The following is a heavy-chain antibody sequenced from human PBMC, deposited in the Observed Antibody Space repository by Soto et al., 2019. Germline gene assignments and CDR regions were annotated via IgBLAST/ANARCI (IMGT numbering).Heavy chain of an antibody. CDR2: ISYDGSNK. CDR1: GFTFSSYG. J-gene: IGHJ4*02. V-gene: IGHV3-30*18. CDR3: AKDYGSGWTMGDF. D-gene: IGHD6-19*01. Sequence: QVQLVESGGGVVQPGRSLRLSCAASGFTFSSYGMHWVRQAPGKGLEWLAGISYDGSNKYYADSVKGRFTISRDNSKNTLYLQVNSLRAEDTAMYYCAKDYGSGWTMGDFWGQGTLVTVSS.